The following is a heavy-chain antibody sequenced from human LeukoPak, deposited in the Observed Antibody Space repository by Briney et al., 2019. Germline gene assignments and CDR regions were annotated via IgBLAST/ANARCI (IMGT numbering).Heavy chain of an antibody. CDR3: APYQLLFSWFDP. V-gene: IGHV4-59*06. Sequence: SETLSLTCTVSGGSISSYYWSWIRQPPGKGLEWIGYIYYSGSTYYNPSLKSRVTISVDTSKNQFSLKLSSVTAADTAVYYCAPYQLLFSWFDPWGQGTLVTVSS. CDR2: IYYSGST. CDR1: GGSISSYY. J-gene: IGHJ5*02. D-gene: IGHD2-2*01.